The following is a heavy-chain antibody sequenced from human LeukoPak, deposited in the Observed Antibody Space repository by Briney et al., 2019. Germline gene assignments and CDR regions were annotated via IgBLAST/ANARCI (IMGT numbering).Heavy chain of an antibody. J-gene: IGHJ5*02. CDR2: INAYNGNT. CDR1: GYTFTSYG. V-gene: IGHV1-18*01. Sequence: ASVKVSCKASGYTFTSYGISWVRQAPGQGLEWMGWINAYNGNTNYAQKLQGRVTMTTDTSTSTAYMELRSLRSDDTAVYYCARDEYCYDSSGYFFFDPWGQGTLVTVSS. D-gene: IGHD3-22*01. CDR3: ARDEYCYDSSGYFFFDP.